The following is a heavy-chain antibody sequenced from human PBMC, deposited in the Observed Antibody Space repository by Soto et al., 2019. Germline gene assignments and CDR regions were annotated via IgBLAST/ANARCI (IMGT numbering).Heavy chain of an antibody. V-gene: IGHV4-39*07. D-gene: IGHD6-19*01. CDR3: ARDAVAGTEHNWFDP. J-gene: IGHJ5*02. Sequence: SETLSLTCTVSGGSISSSSYYWGWIRQPPGKGLEWIGSIYYSGSTSYNPSLKSRVTISVDTSKNQFSLKLRSVTSADTAVYYCARDAVAGTEHNWFDPWGQGTLVTVSS. CDR2: IYYSGST. CDR1: GGSISSSSYY.